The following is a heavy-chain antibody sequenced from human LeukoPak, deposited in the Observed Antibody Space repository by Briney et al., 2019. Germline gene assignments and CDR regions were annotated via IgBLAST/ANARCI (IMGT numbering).Heavy chain of an antibody. CDR2: IKQDGSEK. CDR3: ARLGGLAAASFDY. V-gene: IGHV3-7*01. CDR1: GFTFSSYW. D-gene: IGHD6-13*01. J-gene: IGHJ4*02. Sequence: GGSLRLSCAASGFTFSSYWMSWVRQAPGKGLEWVANIKQDGSEKYYVDSVKGRFTISRDNAKNSLYLQMNSLRAEDTAVYYCARLGGLAAASFDYWGQGTLVTVSS.